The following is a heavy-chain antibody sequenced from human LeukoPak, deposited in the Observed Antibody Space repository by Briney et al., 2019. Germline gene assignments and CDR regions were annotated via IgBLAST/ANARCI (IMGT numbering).Heavy chain of an antibody. Sequence: PGGSLRLSCAASGFTFSSYAMSWVRQAPGKGLEWVSSIGGSGGRTYYADSVKGRFTISRDNSKNTLYLQMNSLRAEDTAVYYCAKDRMSNMAAAARYDYWGQGTLVTVSS. CDR3: AKDRMSNMAAAARYDY. CDR2: IGGSGGRT. V-gene: IGHV3-23*01. CDR1: GFTFSSYA. D-gene: IGHD6-13*01. J-gene: IGHJ4*02.